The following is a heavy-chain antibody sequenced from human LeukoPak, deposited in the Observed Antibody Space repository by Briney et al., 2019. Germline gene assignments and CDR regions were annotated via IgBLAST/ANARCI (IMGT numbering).Heavy chain of an antibody. CDR3: AREGSSWYDY. D-gene: IGHD6-13*01. J-gene: IGHJ4*02. Sequence: ASETLSLTCTVSGGSISSYYWSWIRQPPVKGLEWIGYIYYSGSTNYNPSLKSRVTISVDTSKNQFSLKLSSVTAADTAVYYCAREGSSWYDYWGQGTLVTVSS. CDR1: GGSISSYY. V-gene: IGHV4-59*01. CDR2: IYYSGST.